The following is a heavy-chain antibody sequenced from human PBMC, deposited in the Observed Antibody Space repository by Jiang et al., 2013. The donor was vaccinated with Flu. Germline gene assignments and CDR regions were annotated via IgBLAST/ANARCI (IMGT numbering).Heavy chain of an antibody. CDR2: INYSGRT. Sequence: GSGLVKPSETLSLTCTVSGASVSSDSYYWSWIRQPPGKGLEWIGYINYSGRTNYNPSLKSRVTISVHTSKNQFSLKLSSVTAADTAVYFCARAPLGFCDTTACYRYFDYWARETWSPSPQ. J-gene: IGHJ4*02. CDR1: GASVSSDSYY. V-gene: IGHV4-61*01. D-gene: IGHD2-2*02. CDR3: ARAPLGFCDTTACYRYFDY.